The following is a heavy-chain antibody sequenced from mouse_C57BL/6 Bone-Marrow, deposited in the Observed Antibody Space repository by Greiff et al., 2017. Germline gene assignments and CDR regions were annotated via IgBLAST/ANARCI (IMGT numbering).Heavy chain of an antibody. D-gene: IGHD1-1*01. Sequence: VQLQQSGPVLVKPGASVKMSCKASGYTFTDYYMNWVKQSHGKSLEWIGVINPYNGGTSYNQKFKGKATLTVDKSSSTAYMELNSLTSEDSAVYYCASWLSTTVVARDFDVWGTGTTVTVSS. J-gene: IGHJ1*03. CDR3: ASWLSTTVVARDFDV. V-gene: IGHV1-19*01. CDR1: GYTFTDYY. CDR2: INPYNGGT.